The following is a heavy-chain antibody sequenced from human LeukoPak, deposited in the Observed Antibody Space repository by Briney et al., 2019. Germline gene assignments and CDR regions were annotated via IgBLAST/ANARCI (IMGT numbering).Heavy chain of an antibody. CDR2: ISGSGGST. D-gene: IGHD6-19*01. CDR1: GFTFSSYA. Sequence: GGSLTLSCAASGFTFSSYAMSWVRQAPGQGLEWVSAISGSGGSTYYADSVKGRFTISRDNSKNTLYLQMNSLRAEDTAVYYCAKAPLRTVAGTSHFDYWGQGTLVTVSS. CDR3: AKAPLRTVAGTSHFDY. J-gene: IGHJ4*02. V-gene: IGHV3-23*01.